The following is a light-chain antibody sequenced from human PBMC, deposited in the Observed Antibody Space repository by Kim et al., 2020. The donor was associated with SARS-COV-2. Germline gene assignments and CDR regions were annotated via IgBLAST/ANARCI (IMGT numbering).Light chain of an antibody. CDR3: NSRDSSGNQV. CDR2: GKN. J-gene: IGLJ2*01. Sequence: SSELTQDPAVSVASGQTVRITCQGDSLRSYYASWYQQKPGQAPVLVIYGKNNRPSGIPDRFSGSSSGNTASLTITGAQAEDEADYYCNSRDSSGNQVFGG. CDR1: SLRSYY. V-gene: IGLV3-19*01.